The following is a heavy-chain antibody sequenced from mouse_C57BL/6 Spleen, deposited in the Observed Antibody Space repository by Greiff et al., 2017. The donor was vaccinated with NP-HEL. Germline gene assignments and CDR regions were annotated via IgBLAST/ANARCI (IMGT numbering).Heavy chain of an antibody. CDR1: GYAFSSYW. Sequence: VQLQQSGAELVKPGASVKISCKASGYAFSSYWMNWVKQRPGKGLEWIGQIYPGDGDTNYNGKFKGKATLTADKSSSTAYMQLSSLTSEDSAVYFCARTRYYGSSNLDYWGQGTTLTVSS. CDR3: ARTRYYGSSNLDY. D-gene: IGHD1-1*01. CDR2: IYPGDGDT. J-gene: IGHJ2*01. V-gene: IGHV1-80*01.